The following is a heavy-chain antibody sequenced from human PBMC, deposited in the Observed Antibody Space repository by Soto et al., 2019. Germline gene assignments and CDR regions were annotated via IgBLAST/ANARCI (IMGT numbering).Heavy chain of an antibody. V-gene: IGHV4-30-2*06. D-gene: IGHD2-21*02. CDR2: ISHLEST. J-gene: IGHJ4*02. CDR1: GASISYGGFS. CDR3: ERGGDYDSFDY. Sequence: SETLSLTCTVSGASISYGGFSWSWIRQSPGKGLEWIGYISHLESTYFHPSFKSRLTMSIDRTRNQFSLKLSSVTAADMAVYYCERGGDYDSFDYWGQGVLVTVSS.